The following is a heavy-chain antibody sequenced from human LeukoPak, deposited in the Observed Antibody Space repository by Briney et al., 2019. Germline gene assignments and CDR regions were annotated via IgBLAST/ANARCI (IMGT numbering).Heavy chain of an antibody. CDR3: HIVVVTAIGVPFDI. D-gene: IGHD2-21*02. J-gene: IGHJ3*02. V-gene: IGHV3-30*03. CDR2: ISYDGSNK. Sequence: GGSLRLSCAASGFTFSSYGMHWVRQAPGKGLEWVAVISYDGSNKYYADSVKGRFTISRDNSKNTLYLQMNDLRAEDTAVYYCHIVVVTAIGVPFDIWGQGTMVTVSP. CDR1: GFTFSSYG.